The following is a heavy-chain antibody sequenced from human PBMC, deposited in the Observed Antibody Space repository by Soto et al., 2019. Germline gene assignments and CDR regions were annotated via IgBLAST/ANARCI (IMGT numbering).Heavy chain of an antibody. V-gene: IGHV3-7*01. CDR3: ARVRGGGVVAALDY. CDR2: IKQDESAK. D-gene: IGHD2-15*01. CDR1: GFTFSSYW. J-gene: IGHJ4*02. Sequence: EVQLVESGGGLVQPGGSLRLSCAASGFTFSSYWMSWVRQAPGKGLEWVANIKQDESAKYYVDSMKGRFTISRDNAKNSRYLQMNSLRAEDTAVYYGARVRGGGVVAALDYWGQGALVTVSS.